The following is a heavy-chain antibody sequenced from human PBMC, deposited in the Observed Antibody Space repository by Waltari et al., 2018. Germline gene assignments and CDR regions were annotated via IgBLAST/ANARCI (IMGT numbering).Heavy chain of an antibody. CDR1: GYTFTGYY. V-gene: IGHV1-2*02. D-gene: IGHD1-26*01. J-gene: IGHJ3*02. Sequence: QVQLVQSGAEVKKPGASVKVSCKASGYTFTGYYMPWVRQAPGQGLEWMGWINPNSGGTNYAQKFQGRVTMTRDTSISTAYMELSRLRSDDTAVYYCASRWELLLLAHNDAFDIWGQGTMVTVSS. CDR3: ASRWELLLLAHNDAFDI. CDR2: INPNSGGT.